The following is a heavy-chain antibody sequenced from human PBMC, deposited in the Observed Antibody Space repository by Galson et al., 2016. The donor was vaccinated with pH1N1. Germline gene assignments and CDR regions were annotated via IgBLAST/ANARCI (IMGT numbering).Heavy chain of an antibody. V-gene: IGHV4-59*08. CDR2: IYYSGST. Sequence: ETLSLTCIVSGGSISSYYWSWIRQPPGKGLEWIGYIYYSGSTNYNPSLKSRVTISLDASNNQFSLKLTSVTAADTAVYYCAREADSSDSTGYYYKTFDYWGQGILVTVSS. CDR1: GGSISSYY. CDR3: AREADSSDSTGYYYKTFDY. D-gene: IGHD3-22*01. J-gene: IGHJ4*02.